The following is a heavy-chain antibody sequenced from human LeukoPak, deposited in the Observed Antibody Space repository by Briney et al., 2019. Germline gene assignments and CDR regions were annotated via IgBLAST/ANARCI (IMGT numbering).Heavy chain of an antibody. CDR1: GFTFSSQW. CDR3: ASERPSSSWSDY. J-gene: IGHJ4*02. Sequence: GGSLRLSCATSGFTFSSQWMTCVRQAPGKGREWLANIHPGVHDQYYPPAGRGLFTITRDSAKKALYLQMNSPTLEDTAVYYCASERPSSSWSDYSGERTPVTLHS. V-gene: IGHV3-7*01. D-gene: IGHD6-13*01. CDR2: IHPGVHDQ.